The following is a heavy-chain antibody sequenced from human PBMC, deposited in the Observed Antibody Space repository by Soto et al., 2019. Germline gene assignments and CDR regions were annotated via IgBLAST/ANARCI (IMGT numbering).Heavy chain of an antibody. CDR1: GFTFSSYG. J-gene: IGHJ1*01. Sequence: QVQLVESGGGVVQPGRSLRLSCAASGFTFSSYGMHWVRQAPGKGLAWVAVISYDGSNKYYADSVKGRFTISRDNSKNTLYRNMNSLRAEDTAVYYCAKDDRYDVWSGYYAAEYFQHWGQCTLVTVSS. V-gene: IGHV3-30*18. CDR3: AKDDRYDVWSGYYAAEYFQH. CDR2: ISYDGSNK. D-gene: IGHD3-3*01.